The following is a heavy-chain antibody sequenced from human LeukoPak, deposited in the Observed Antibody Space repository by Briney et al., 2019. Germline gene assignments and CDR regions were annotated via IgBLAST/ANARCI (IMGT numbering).Heavy chain of an antibody. V-gene: IGHV4-34*01. D-gene: IGHD5-12*01. Sequence: SETLSLTCAVYGGSFSGYYWRWIRQPPGKGLEWIGEINHSGSTNYNPSLKSRVTISVDTSKNQFSLKLSSVTAADTAVYYCARELPRQWLRFGTFDYWGQGTLVTVSS. CDR1: GGSFSGYY. J-gene: IGHJ4*02. CDR2: INHSGST. CDR3: ARELPRQWLRFGTFDY.